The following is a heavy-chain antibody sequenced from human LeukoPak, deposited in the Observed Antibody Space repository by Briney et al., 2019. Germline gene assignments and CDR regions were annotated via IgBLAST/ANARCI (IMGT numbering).Heavy chain of an antibody. CDR3: ARGSIAARPDGLFDY. J-gene: IGHJ4*02. CDR2: IYYSGST. V-gene: IGHV4-59*01. Sequence: SETLSLTCTVSGDSISSYYWSWIRQPPGKGLEWIGYIYYSGSTNYNPSLKSRVTISVDTSKNQFSLKLSSVTAADTAVYYCARGSIAARPDGLFDYWGQGTLVTVSS. D-gene: IGHD6-6*01. CDR1: GDSISSYY.